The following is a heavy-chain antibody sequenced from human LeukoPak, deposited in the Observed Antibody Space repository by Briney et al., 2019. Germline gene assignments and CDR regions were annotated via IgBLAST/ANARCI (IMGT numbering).Heavy chain of an antibody. Sequence: GGSLRLSCAASGFTFSSYAMSWVRQAPGKGLEWVSGISSSGGTTYYADSVKGRFTISRDNSKNTLYLQMDSLRAEDTAVYYCSKDGQYSSSSPYYFDYWGKGTLVTVSS. CDR1: GFTFSSYA. CDR2: ISSSGGTT. D-gene: IGHD6-6*01. V-gene: IGHV3-23*01. CDR3: SKDGQYSSSSPYYFDY. J-gene: IGHJ4*02.